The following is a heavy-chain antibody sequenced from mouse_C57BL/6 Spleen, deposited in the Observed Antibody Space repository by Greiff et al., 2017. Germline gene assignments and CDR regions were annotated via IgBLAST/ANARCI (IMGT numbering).Heavy chain of an antibody. CDR2: IDPETGGT. Sequence: QVQLQQSGAELVRPGASVTLSCKASGYTFTDYEMHWVKQTPVHGLEWIGAIDPETGGTAYNQKFKGKAILTADKSSSTAYMELRSLTSEDSAVYYCTRYRLLFDYWGQGTTRTVSS. CDR1: GYTFTDYE. CDR3: TRYRLLFDY. J-gene: IGHJ2*01. V-gene: IGHV1-15*01.